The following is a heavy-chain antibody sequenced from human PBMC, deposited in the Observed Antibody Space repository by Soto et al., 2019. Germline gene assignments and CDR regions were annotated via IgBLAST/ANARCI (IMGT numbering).Heavy chain of an antibody. J-gene: IGHJ5*02. V-gene: IGHV1-8*01. CDR3: ARERSAAGTGWFDP. Sequence: QVQLVQSGAEVKKPGASVKVSCKASGYTFTSYDINWVRQATGQGLEWMGWMNPNSGNTGYAQKFQGRGTMTRNTSISTAYMELSSLRSEDTAVYYCARERSAAGTGWFDPWGQGTRVTVSS. D-gene: IGHD6-13*01. CDR1: GYTFTSYD. CDR2: MNPNSGNT.